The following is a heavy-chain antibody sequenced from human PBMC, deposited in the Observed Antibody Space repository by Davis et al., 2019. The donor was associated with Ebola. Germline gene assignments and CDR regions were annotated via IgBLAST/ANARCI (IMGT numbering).Heavy chain of an antibody. D-gene: IGHD3-3*01. CDR3: ARSSADGREWLSS. CDR2: ISYSATT. V-gene: IGHV4-39*07. Sequence: SETLSLTCTVSGGSISSTGYYWGWIRQPPGKGLEWIGSISYSATTNYNPSLRSRVTMSVDKSKSQFSLSLRSVTAADTAVYFCARSSADGREWLSSWGQGIQVLVSS. CDR1: GGSISSTGYY. J-gene: IGHJ5*02.